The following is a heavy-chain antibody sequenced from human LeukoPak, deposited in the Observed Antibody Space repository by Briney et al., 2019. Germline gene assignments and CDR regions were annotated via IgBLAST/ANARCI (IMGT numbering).Heavy chain of an antibody. CDR1: GYPFYTYG. CDR3: ARQETLWFGESEIDY. J-gene: IGHJ4*02. Sequence: ASVKVSCKASGYPFYTYGISWVRQAPGQGLEWMGWISVYNGNTNYAQKLQGRVTMTRDTSISTAYMELSRLRSDDAAVYYCARQETLWFGESEIDYWGQGTLVTVSS. D-gene: IGHD3-10*01. V-gene: IGHV1-18*01. CDR2: ISVYNGNT.